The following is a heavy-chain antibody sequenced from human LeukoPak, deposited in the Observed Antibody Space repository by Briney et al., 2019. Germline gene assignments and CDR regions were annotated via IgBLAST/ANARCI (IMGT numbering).Heavy chain of an antibody. CDR2: INPNSGGT. CDR1: GYTFTGYY. CDR3: ARAHIVVVVAATRGGWSDP. V-gene: IGHV1-2*06. D-gene: IGHD2-15*01. Sequence: ASVKVSCKASGYTFTGYYMHWVRQAPGQGLEWMGRINPNSGGTNYAQKFQGRVTMTRDTSISTAYMELSRLRSDDTAVYYCARAHIVVVVAATRGGWSDPWGQGTLVTVSS. J-gene: IGHJ5*02.